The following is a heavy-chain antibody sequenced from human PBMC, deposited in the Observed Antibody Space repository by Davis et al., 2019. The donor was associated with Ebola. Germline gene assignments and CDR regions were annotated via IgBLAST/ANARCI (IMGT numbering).Heavy chain of an antibody. V-gene: IGHV1-18*01. CDR2: ISAYNGNT. J-gene: IGHJ4*02. Sequence: ASVTVSCKASGGTFSSYAISWVRQAPGQGLEWMGWISAYNGNTNYAQKLQGRVTMTTDTSTSTAYMELRSLRSDDTAVYYCARGDYDFWSPTNYWGQGTLVTVSS. CDR3: ARGDYDFWSPTNY. CDR1: GGTFSSYA. D-gene: IGHD3-3*01.